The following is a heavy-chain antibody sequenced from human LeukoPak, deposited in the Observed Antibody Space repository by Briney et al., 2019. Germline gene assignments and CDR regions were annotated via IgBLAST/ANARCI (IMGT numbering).Heavy chain of an antibody. Sequence: PSETLSLTCAVYGGSFSGYYWSWIRQPPGKGLEWIGEINHSGSTNYNPSLKSRVTISVDTSKNQFSLKLSSVTAADTAVYYCARGERVTRGNWFDPWGQGTLVTVSS. V-gene: IGHV4-34*01. D-gene: IGHD1-1*01. J-gene: IGHJ5*02. CDR3: ARGERVTRGNWFDP. CDR2: INHSGST. CDR1: GGSFSGYY.